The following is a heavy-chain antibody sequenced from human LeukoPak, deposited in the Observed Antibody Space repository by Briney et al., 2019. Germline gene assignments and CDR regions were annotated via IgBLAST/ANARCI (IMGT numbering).Heavy chain of an antibody. CDR2: IIPIFGTA. CDR1: GGIFSNYA. Sequence: ASVKVSCKASGGIFSNYAISWVRQAPGQGLEWMGGIIPIFGTANYAQKFQGRVTITTDESTSTVYMEVSSVRFEDTAVYYCAKDRASSSWSRDAFDIWGQGTVVTVSS. V-gene: IGHV1-69*05. J-gene: IGHJ3*02. D-gene: IGHD6-13*01. CDR3: AKDRASSSWSRDAFDI.